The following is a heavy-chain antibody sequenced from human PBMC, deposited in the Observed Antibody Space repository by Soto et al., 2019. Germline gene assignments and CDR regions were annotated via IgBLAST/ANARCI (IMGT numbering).Heavy chain of an antibody. Sequence: EVQLVESGGGLVQPGGSLRLSCAASGFTFSSYWMTWVRQAPGKGLEWVANIKQDESEKYYLDSVKGRFTISRDNAKNSLYLQMNSLRAEDTAVYYCARVYYDYIWGSYPLNSWGQGTLVTVSS. J-gene: IGHJ4*02. D-gene: IGHD3-16*02. CDR3: ARVYYDYIWGSYPLNS. CDR1: GFTFSSYW. V-gene: IGHV3-7*01. CDR2: IKQDESEK.